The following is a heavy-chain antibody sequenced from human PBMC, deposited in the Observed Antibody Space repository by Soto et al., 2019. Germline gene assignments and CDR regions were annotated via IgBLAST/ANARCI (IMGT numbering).Heavy chain of an antibody. V-gene: IGHV3-23*01. CDR2: ISGSGGST. CDR1: GFTFSSYA. Sequence: PGGSLRLSCAASGFTFSSYAMSWVRQAPGKGLEWVSAISGSGGSTYYADSVKGRFTISRDNSKNTLYLQMNSLRAEDTAVYYCAKPYDSSGEGLLLLDYWGQGTLVTVSS. D-gene: IGHD3-22*01. CDR3: AKPYDSSGEGLLLLDY. J-gene: IGHJ4*02.